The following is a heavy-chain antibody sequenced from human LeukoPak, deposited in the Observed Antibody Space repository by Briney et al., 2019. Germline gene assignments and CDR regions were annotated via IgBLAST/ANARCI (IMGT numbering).Heavy chain of an antibody. Sequence: PGGSLKLSCAASGFTFSSYGMHWVRQAPGKGLEWVAVIWYDGSNKYYADSVKGRFTISRDNSKNTLYLQMNSLRAEDTAVYYCAKPSGGKRILEWFIDYWGQGTLVTVSS. CDR2: IWYDGSNK. CDR3: AKPSGGKRILEWFIDY. CDR1: GFTFSSYG. D-gene: IGHD3-3*01. J-gene: IGHJ4*02. V-gene: IGHV3-33*06.